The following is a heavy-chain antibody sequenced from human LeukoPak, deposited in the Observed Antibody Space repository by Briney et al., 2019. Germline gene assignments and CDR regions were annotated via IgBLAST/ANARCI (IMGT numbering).Heavy chain of an antibody. CDR1: GYTFTGYY. Sequence: ASVKVSCKASGYTFTGYYMHWVRQAPGQGLEWMGWINHNSGGRNYAQKFQGRVTMTRDTSISTAYMELSRLRSDDTAVYYCARARSGSYYNDYWGQGTLVTVSS. CDR2: INHNSGGR. CDR3: ARARSGSYYNDY. J-gene: IGHJ4*02. V-gene: IGHV1-2*02. D-gene: IGHD3-10*01.